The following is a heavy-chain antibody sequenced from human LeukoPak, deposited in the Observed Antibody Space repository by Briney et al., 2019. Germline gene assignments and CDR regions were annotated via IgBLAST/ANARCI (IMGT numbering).Heavy chain of an antibody. V-gene: IGHV4-59*01. Sequence: SSETLSLTCTVSGGSISSYYWSWIRQPPGKGLEWIGYIYYSGSTNYNPSLKSRVTISVDTSKNQFSLKLSSVTAADTAVYYCARARSGQLVARYYYYYMDVWGKGTTVTVSS. CDR1: GGSISSYY. J-gene: IGHJ6*03. CDR2: IYYSGST. D-gene: IGHD6-6*01. CDR3: ARARSGQLVARYYYYYMDV.